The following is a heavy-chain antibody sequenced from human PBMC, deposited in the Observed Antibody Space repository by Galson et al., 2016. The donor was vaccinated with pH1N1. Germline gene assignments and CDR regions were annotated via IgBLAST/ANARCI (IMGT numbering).Heavy chain of an antibody. CDR1: GYTFTGYY. J-gene: IGHJ5*02. V-gene: IGHV1-2*02. D-gene: IGHD2-2*01. Sequence: SVKVSCKASGYTFTGYYMHWVRQAPGQGLEWMGWINPDTGSTSYAQKLLGRVTMTRETSISTVYMELSSLRSDDTAVYYCARVSSTIPFDPWGQGTLVTVSS. CDR3: ARVSSTIPFDP. CDR2: INPDTGST.